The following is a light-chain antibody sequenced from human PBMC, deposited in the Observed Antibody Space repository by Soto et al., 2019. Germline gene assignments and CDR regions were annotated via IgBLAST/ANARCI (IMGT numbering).Light chain of an antibody. CDR2: WAS. Sequence: DIVMTQSPDSLAVSLGERATINCKSSQSVLYSSNNKNYLAWYQQKPGQPPKLLIYWASTRESGVPDRFSGSGSGTDFTHTISSLQAEDVAVYYCQQYYSTLPTFGQGTKLEIK. V-gene: IGKV4-1*01. CDR1: QSVLYSSNNKNY. CDR3: QQYYSTLPT. J-gene: IGKJ2*01.